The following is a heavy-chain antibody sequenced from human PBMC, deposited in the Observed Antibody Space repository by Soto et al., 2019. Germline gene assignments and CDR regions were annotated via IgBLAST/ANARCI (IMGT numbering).Heavy chain of an antibody. V-gene: IGHV3-7*03. D-gene: IGHD3-3*01. CDR1: GFSFGDYW. Sequence: GGSLRLSCAASGFSFGDYWMSWVRQAPGKGLEWVAHMKKDGSEKYYVDSVKGRFSVSRDNSKNSLYLQMDSLRAEDTAVYYCAKLGSGYYTGLYFDYWGQGTLVTV. CDR3: AKLGSGYYTGLYFDY. J-gene: IGHJ4*02. CDR2: MKKDGSEK.